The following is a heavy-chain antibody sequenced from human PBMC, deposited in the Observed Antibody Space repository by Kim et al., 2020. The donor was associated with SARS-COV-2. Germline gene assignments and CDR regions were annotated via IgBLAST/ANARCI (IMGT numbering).Heavy chain of an antibody. V-gene: IGHV3-11*03. J-gene: IGHJ6*02. D-gene: IGHD6-13*01. CDR3: ARPWQLNYYGMDV. CDR2: ISSSSSYT. CDR1: GFTFSDYY. Sequence: GGSLRLSCAASGFTFSDYYMSWIRQAPGKGLEWVSYISSSSSYTNYADSVKGRFTISRDNAKNSLYLQMNSLRAEDTAVYYCARPWQLNYYGMDVWGQGTTVPVS.